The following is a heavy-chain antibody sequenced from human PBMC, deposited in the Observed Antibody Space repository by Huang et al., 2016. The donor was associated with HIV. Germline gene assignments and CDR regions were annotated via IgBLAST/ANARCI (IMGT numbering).Heavy chain of an antibody. D-gene: IGHD3-22*01. CDR2: INSDGISS. CDR3: VRDPRIQSWLNYFDY. CDR1: GFTFSSYW. Sequence: EVQLVESGGGLVQPGGSLRLSCEASGFTFSSYWMHWVRRSPGTGLGLVSLINSDGISSGYWDSVKGRFTISRDNAKNTLYLQMNSLRAEDTAVYYCVRDPRIQSWLNYFDYWGQGTLVSVSS. V-gene: IGHV3-74*01. J-gene: IGHJ4*02.